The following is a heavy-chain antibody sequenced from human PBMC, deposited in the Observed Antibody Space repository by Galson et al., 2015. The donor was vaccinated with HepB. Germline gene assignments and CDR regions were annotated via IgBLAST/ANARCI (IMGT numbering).Heavy chain of an antibody. J-gene: IGHJ3*02. D-gene: IGHD3-16*01. CDR1: GFTFDDYA. CDR3: AKDWASLDFGDTFDI. CDR2: ISWNSGSI. V-gene: IGHV3-9*01. Sequence: SLRLSCAASGFTFDDYATHWVRQAPGKGLEWVSGISWNSGSIGYADSVKGRFTISRDNAKNSLYLQMNSLRAEDTALYYCAKDWASLDFGDTFDIWGQGTMVTVSS.